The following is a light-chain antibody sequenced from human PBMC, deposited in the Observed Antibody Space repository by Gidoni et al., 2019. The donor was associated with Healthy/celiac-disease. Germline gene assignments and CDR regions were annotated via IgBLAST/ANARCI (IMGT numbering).Light chain of an antibody. J-gene: IGKJ2*01. CDR1: QSVSSY. CDR2: DAS. V-gene: IGKV3-11*01. CDR3: QQRSNWPPRT. Sequence: EIVFTQSPATLSLSPGERATLSCGASQSVSSYLAWYQQKPGQAPRPLIYDASNRATGIPARFRGSGSGTDFTLTISSLEPEDFAVYYCQQRSNWPPRTFGQGTKLEIK.